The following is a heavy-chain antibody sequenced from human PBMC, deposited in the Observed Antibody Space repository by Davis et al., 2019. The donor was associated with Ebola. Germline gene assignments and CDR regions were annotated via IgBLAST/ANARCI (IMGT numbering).Heavy chain of an antibody. CDR1: GFTFSGSA. CDR3: TQTVTTFDY. J-gene: IGHJ4*02. V-gene: IGHV3-73*01. Sequence: GESLKISCAASGFTFSGSAMHCVRQASGKGLEWVGRIRSKANRYATAYAASVKGRFTISRDDSKNTAYLQMNSLKTEDTAVYYCTQTVTTFDYWGQGTLVTVSS. CDR2: IRSKANRYAT. D-gene: IGHD4-17*01.